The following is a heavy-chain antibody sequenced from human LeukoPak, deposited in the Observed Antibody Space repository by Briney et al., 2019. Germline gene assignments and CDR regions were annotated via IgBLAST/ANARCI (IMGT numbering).Heavy chain of an antibody. CDR2: INPNSGGT. D-gene: IGHD6-13*01. CDR1: GYTFTGYY. J-gene: IGHJ4*02. V-gene: IGHV1-2*02. Sequence: GASVKVSCKASGYTFTGYYMHWVRQAPGQGLEWMGWINPNSGGTKYAQKFQGRLTMTRDTSISTAYMDLSRLTSDDTAVYFCARDGVWPSIGYQGYYFDYWGQGTLVTVYS. CDR3: ARDGVWPSIGYQGYYFDY.